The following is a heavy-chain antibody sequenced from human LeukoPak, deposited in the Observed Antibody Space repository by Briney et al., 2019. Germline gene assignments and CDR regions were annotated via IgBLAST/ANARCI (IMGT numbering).Heavy chain of an antibody. D-gene: IGHD1-7*01. CDR3: AKGRTGTTWNYFDY. Sequence: GGSLRLSCAASGFTFSSYAMHWVRQAPGKGLEWVSAISGSGGSTYYADSVKGRFTISRDNSKNTLYLQMNSLRAEDTAVYYCAKGRTGTTWNYFDYWGQGTLVTVSS. J-gene: IGHJ4*02. CDR2: ISGSGGST. V-gene: IGHV3-23*01. CDR1: GFTFSSYA.